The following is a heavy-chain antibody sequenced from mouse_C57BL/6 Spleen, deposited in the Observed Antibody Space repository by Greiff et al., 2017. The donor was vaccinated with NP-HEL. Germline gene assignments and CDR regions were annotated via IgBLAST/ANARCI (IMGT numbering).Heavy chain of an antibody. CDR1: GFTFSSYG. J-gene: IGHJ4*01. CDR3: ARGGIYYDYGYAMDY. Sequence: EVQRVESGGDLVKPGGSLKLSCAASGFTFSSYGMSCVRQTPDKRLEWVATISSGGSYTYYPDSVKGRFTISRDNAKNTLYLQMSSLKSEDTAMYYCARGGIYYDYGYAMDYWGQGTSVTVSS. D-gene: IGHD2-4*01. CDR2: ISSGGSYT. V-gene: IGHV5-6*01.